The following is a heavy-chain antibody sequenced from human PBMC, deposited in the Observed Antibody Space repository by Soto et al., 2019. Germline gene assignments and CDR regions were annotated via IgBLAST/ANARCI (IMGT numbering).Heavy chain of an antibody. Sequence: QLHLVQSGAVVKKPGASVTVSCSASGYPVTAYYMHWVRQAPGRGLEWMGGINPATGAAKYTQTFRGMVTMTRDTATSTVFMELSGLTSEDPAVFYCARGGGVGVAGSAAFDMWGQGTLVTVSS. V-gene: IGHV1-2*02. CDR3: ARGGGVGVAGSAAFDM. J-gene: IGHJ3*02. CDR2: INPATGAA. CDR1: GYPVTAYY. D-gene: IGHD3-3*01.